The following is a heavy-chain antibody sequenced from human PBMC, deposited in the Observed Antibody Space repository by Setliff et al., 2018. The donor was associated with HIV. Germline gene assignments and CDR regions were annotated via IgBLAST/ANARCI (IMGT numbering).Heavy chain of an antibody. CDR2: ISYYGNSQ. D-gene: IGHD1-20*01. CDR1: GFTFSSYA. J-gene: IGHJ4*02. CDR3: VRAEYKSDHY. V-gene: IGHV3-30*04. Sequence: GGSLRLSCAASGFTFSSYAVHWVRQAPGKGLEWVAVISYYGNSQYYADSVKGRFTLSRDNSKNTLYLQMSSLRTEDTAVYYCVRAEYKSDHYWGQGTLVTVSS.